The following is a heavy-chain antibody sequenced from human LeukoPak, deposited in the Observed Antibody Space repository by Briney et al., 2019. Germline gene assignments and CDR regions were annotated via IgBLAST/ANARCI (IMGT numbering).Heavy chain of an antibody. Sequence: ASLKLSCKASGYTFTIYGISWVRQTPGQRHERMGWISAYNGTPNSTQKPQVKVTMTTDTSTSTAYMELRSLRSDDRAVYYCARSVRVAAAGTYKMSRYYYGMDVWGQGTTVTVSS. CDR1: GYTFTIYG. D-gene: IGHD6-13*01. J-gene: IGHJ6*01. V-gene: IGHV1-18*01. CDR2: ISAYNGTP. CDR3: ARSVRVAAAGTYKMSRYYYGMDV.